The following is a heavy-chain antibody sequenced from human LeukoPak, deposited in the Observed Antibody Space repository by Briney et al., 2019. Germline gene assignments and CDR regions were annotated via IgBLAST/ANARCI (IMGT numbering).Heavy chain of an antibody. J-gene: IGHJ3*02. D-gene: IGHD3/OR15-3a*01. CDR2: INHSGST. CDR3: AISLGWHDAFDI. Sequence: PSETLSLTCAVYGGSFSGYYWSWIRQPPGKGLEWIGEINHSGSTNYNPSLKSRVTISVDTSKNQFSLKLSSVTAADTAVYYCAISLGWHDAFDIWGQGTMVTVSS. V-gene: IGHV4-34*01. CDR1: GGSFSGYY.